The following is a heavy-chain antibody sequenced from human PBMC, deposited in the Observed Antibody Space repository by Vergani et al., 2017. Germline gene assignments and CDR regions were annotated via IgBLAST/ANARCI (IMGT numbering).Heavy chain of an antibody. V-gene: IGHV1-18*01. J-gene: IGHJ4*02. CDR2: ISAYNGYT. D-gene: IGHD3-10*01. CDR3: ARVTMIRGAPADY. CDR1: GYTFTSYG. Sequence: QVPLVQSGAALKKPGASVKVSCTASGYTFTSYGISWVRQAPGQGLEWMGWISAYNGYTNYAQRLQGRVTMTTDTSTSTAYMELRSLKSDDTAVYYCARVTMIRGAPADYWGQGTLVTVSS.